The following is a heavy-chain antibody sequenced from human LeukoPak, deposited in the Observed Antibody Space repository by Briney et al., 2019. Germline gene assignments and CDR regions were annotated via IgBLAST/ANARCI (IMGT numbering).Heavy chain of an antibody. CDR1: GFTFTTYW. J-gene: IGHJ4*02. Sequence: PGGSLRLSCVASGFTFTTYWMHWVRQAPGKGLVWVSRINGDGSNSNYADSVKGRFTISRDNAKNSLYLQMNSLRAEDTAVYYCARDFLPDYWGQGTLVTVSS. CDR3: ARDFLPDY. CDR2: INGDGSNS. V-gene: IGHV3-74*01.